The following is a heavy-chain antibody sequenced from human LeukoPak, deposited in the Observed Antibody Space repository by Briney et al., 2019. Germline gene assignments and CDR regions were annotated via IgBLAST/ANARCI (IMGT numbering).Heavy chain of an antibody. V-gene: IGHV4-4*02. Sequence: PSETLSLTYAVSGDSMSGTNWWSWVRQAPRKGLEWFGEIYHDGSTNYNPSLKSRVTISIDKSRRQFSLRLNSVTAADTAVYYCASNGYYCIEFWGKGTTVTVSS. CDR1: GDSMSGTNW. J-gene: IGHJ6*03. CDR2: IYHDGST. D-gene: IGHD2-8*01. CDR3: ASNGYYCIEF.